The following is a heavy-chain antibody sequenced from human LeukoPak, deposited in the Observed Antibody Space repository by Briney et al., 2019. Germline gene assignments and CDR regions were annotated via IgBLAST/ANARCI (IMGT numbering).Heavy chain of an antibody. Sequence: QPGRSLRLSCAASGFTFSSYAMHWVRQAPGKGLEWVAVISYDGSNKYYADSVKGRFTISRDNSKNTLYLQMNSLRAEDTAVYYCARDNSWQWLVPYYYYGMDVWGQGTTVTVSS. CDR3: ARDNSWQWLVPYYYYGMDV. J-gene: IGHJ6*02. D-gene: IGHD6-19*01. CDR2: ISYDGSNK. V-gene: IGHV3-30-3*01. CDR1: GFTFSSYA.